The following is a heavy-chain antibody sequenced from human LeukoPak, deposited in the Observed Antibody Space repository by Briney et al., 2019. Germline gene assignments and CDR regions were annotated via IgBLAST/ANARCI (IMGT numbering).Heavy chain of an antibody. CDR2: INHGGST. Sequence: PSETLCLTCAVYGGSFSGYYWSWIRQPPGKGLEWVGEINHGGSTDYNPSLKSRVTISVDTSKNQFSLELNSVTAADTALYYCARSKGMVDTAMVAFDYWGQGTLVTVSS. CDR3: ARSKGMVDTAMVAFDY. CDR1: GGSFSGYY. D-gene: IGHD5-18*01. V-gene: IGHV4-34*01. J-gene: IGHJ4*02.